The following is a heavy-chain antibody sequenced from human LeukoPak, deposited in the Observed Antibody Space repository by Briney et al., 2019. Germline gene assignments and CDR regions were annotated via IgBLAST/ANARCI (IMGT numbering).Heavy chain of an antibody. J-gene: IGHJ5*02. V-gene: IGHV1-18*01. CDR1: GYTFTSYG. CDR3: ARYDPYDYVWGSYRFDP. Sequence: ASVKVSCKASGYTFTSYGISWMRQAPGQGLEWMGWISAYNGNTNYAQELQGRVTMTTDTSTSTAYMELRSLRSDDTAVYYCARYDPYDYVWGSYRFDPWGQGTLVTVSS. CDR2: ISAYNGNT. D-gene: IGHD3-16*02.